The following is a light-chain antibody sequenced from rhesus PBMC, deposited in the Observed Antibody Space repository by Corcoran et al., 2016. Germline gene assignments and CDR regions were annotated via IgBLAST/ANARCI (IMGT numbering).Light chain of an antibody. CDR2: AAS. CDR1: QNIYSN. V-gene: IGKV1S12*01. Sequence: DIQMTQSPSALSASVGDRVTISCRASQNIYSNLAWYQQKPGKAPKLLIYAASMLQTGIPSRFCGSGSGTEFTLTISSLQPEDSAAYYCQQYFDNPYSFGTGTKVEIK. J-gene: IGKJ2*01. CDR3: QQYFDNPYS.